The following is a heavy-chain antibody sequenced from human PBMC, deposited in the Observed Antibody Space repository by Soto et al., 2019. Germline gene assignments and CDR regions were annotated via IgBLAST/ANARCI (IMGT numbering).Heavy chain of an antibody. CDR1: GFTFSSYV. CDR3: ARSTARSMVNWFDP. Sequence: GGSLRLSGAASGFTFSSYVMHWVRQAPGKGLPWVAVTRCDGSNKYYADSVLGRFTIARGNSKNTMYLQMNSLRAEATGAYYFARSTARSMVNWFDPQHKETLFTV. J-gene: IGHJ5*02. D-gene: IGHD2-8*01. V-gene: IGHV3-33*01. CDR2: TRCDGSNK.